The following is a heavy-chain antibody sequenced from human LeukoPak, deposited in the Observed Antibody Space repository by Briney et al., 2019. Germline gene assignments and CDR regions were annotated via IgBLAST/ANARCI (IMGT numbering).Heavy chain of an antibody. V-gene: IGHV1-8*01. CDR2: MNPNSGNT. D-gene: IGHD2-2*01. CDR3: VRADIVVVPAAILSWFDP. Sequence: ASVKVSCKASGYTFTSYDINWVRQATGQGLEWMGWMNPNSGNTGYAQKFQGRVTMTRNTSISTAYMELSSLRSEDTAVYYCVRADIVVVPAAILSWFDPWGQGTLVTVSS. J-gene: IGHJ5*02. CDR1: GYTFTSYD.